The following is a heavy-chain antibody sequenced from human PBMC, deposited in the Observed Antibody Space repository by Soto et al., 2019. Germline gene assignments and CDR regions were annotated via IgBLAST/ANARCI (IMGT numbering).Heavy chain of an antibody. CDR1: GFTFRSYA. V-gene: IGHV3-23*01. D-gene: IGHD2-15*01. CDR3: AKFLVVVVVAALDY. CDR2: IGGGGSST. Sequence: GGSLRLSCAASGFTFRSYAMSWVRQAPGKGLEWVSGIGGGGSSTYYADSVKGRFTISRDNSKNTLYLQINSLRAEDTAVYYCAKFLVVVVVAALDYWGQGTLVTVSS. J-gene: IGHJ4*02.